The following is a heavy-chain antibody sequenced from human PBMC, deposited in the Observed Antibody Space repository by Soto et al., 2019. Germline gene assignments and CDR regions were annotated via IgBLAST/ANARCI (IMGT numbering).Heavy chain of an antibody. V-gene: IGHV4-39*01. J-gene: IGHJ4*02. Sequence: PSETLSLTCTVSGGSVTNSSYYWGWIRQSPGKGLEWIGSVYYRGRSYSKSSVKSRVTIPVDTSKNRFSLSLNSVTASDTAVYFCVWQRTTVPTQAYFDYWGPGALVTVSS. CDR3: VWQRTTVPTQAYFDY. CDR1: GGSVTNSSYY. D-gene: IGHD4-17*01. CDR2: VYYRGRS.